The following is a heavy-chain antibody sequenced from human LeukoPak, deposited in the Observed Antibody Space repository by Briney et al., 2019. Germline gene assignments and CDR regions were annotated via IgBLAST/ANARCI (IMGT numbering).Heavy chain of an antibody. Sequence: GASVKVSCKASGYTFTGYYMHWVRQAPGQGLEWMGWINPNSGGTNYARKFQGRVTMTRDTSISTAYMELSRLRSDDTAVYYCARGRGSDPFDYWGQGTLVTVSS. CDR1: GYTFTGYY. D-gene: IGHD3-10*01. CDR2: INPNSGGT. CDR3: ARGRGSDPFDY. J-gene: IGHJ4*02. V-gene: IGHV1-2*02.